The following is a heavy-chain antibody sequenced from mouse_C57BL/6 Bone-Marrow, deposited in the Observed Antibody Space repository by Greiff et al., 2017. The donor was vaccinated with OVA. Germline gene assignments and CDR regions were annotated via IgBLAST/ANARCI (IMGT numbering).Heavy chain of an antibody. CDR2: INPYNGGT. D-gene: IGHD2-4*01. V-gene: IGHV1-19*01. Sequence: EVQLQESGPVLVKPGASVKMSCKASGYTFTDYYMNWVKQSHGKSLEWIGVINPYNGGTSYNQKFKGKATLTVDKSSSTAYMELNSLTSEDSAVXYCARDNDYLYYFDYWGQGTTLTVSS. CDR1: GYTFTDYY. J-gene: IGHJ2*01. CDR3: ARDNDYLYYFDY.